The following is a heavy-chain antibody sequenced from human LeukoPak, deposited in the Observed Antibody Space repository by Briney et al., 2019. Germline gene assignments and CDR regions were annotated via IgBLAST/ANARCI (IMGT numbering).Heavy chain of an antibody. CDR3: ARELDIVVVPAAIAGGGFDS. V-gene: IGHV1-18*01. CDR1: GYTFTSYG. Sequence: ASVKVSCKASGYTFTSYGISWVRQAPGQGLEWMGWISAYNGNTNYAQKLQGRVTMTTDTSTSTAYMELRSLRSDDTAVYYCARELDIVVVPAAIAGGGFDSWGQGTLVTVSS. CDR2: ISAYNGNT. D-gene: IGHD2-2*01. J-gene: IGHJ5*01.